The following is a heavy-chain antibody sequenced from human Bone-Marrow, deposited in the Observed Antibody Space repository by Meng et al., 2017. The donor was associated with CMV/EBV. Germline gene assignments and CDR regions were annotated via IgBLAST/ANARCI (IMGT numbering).Heavy chain of an antibody. CDR2: LNPKTGGA. Sequence: ASVKVSCKASGYTFTSYDINWVRQAPGQGLEWMGWLNPKTGGANLAQRFQGRVTMTRDTSISTAYMEVRGLRSDDTAVYYCARDVFSSSPTEVWGQGTVVTVSS. CDR1: GYTFTSYD. V-gene: IGHV1-2*02. CDR3: ARDVFSSSPTEV. J-gene: IGHJ3*01. D-gene: IGHD2-2*01.